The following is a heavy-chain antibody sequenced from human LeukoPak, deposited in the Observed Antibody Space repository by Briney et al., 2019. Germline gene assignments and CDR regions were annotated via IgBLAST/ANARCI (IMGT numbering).Heavy chain of an antibody. D-gene: IGHD3-3*01. Sequence: SVKVSCKASGGTFSSYAISWVRQAPGQGLEWMGGIIPIFGTANYAQKFQGRVTITTDESTSTAYMELSSLRSEDTAVYYCAGTSDFWSGYYRYWGQGNLVTVSS. CDR2: IIPIFGTA. V-gene: IGHV1-69*05. CDR3: AGTSDFWSGYYRY. J-gene: IGHJ4*02. CDR1: GGTFSSYA.